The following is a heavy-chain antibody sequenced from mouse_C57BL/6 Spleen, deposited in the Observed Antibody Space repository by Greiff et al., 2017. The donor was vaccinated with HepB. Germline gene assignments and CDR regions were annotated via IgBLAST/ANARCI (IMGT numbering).Heavy chain of an antibody. V-gene: IGHV1-50*01. CDR3: ADGNFDY. CDR1: GYTFTSYW. CDR2: IDPSDSYT. J-gene: IGHJ2*01. Sequence: VQLQQSGAELVKPGASVKLSCKASGYTFTSYWMQWVKQRPGQGLEWIGEIDPSDSYTNYNQKFKGKATLTVDTSSSTAYMQRSSLTSEDSAVYYCADGNFDYWGQSTTLTVSS. D-gene: IGHD2-1*01.